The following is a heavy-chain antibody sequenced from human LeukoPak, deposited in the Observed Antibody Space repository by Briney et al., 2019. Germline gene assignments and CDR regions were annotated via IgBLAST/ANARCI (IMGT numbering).Heavy chain of an antibody. J-gene: IGHJ4*02. CDR3: ARRGTYSSSWYHYFDY. D-gene: IGHD6-13*01. Sequence: GSSVKVSCKASGGTFSSYAISWVRQAPGQGLEWMGIINPSGGSTSYAQKFQGRVTMTRDTSTSTVYMELSSLRSEDTAVYYCARRGTYSSSWYHYFDYWGQGTLVTVSS. V-gene: IGHV1-46*01. CDR1: GGTFSSYA. CDR2: INPSGGST.